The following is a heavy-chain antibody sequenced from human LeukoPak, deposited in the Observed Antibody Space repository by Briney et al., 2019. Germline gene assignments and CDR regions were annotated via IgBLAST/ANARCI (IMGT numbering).Heavy chain of an antibody. D-gene: IGHD4-23*01. J-gene: IGHJ3*02. V-gene: IGHV1-58*01. CDR3: AAAIPTVVKTLDTLDI. CDR2: IVVGSGNT. Sequence: SVRVSCKASGFTFTSSAVQWVRQARGQRLEWLGWIVVGSGNTNYAQKFQERVTITRDMSTGTAYMELSSLRSEDTAVYYCAAAIPTVVKTLDTLDIWGQGTMVTVSS. CDR1: GFTFTSSA.